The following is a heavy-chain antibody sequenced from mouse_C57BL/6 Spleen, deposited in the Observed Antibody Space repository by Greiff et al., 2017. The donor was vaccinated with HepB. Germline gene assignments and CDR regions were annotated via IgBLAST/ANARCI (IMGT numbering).Heavy chain of an antibody. V-gene: IGHV1-15*01. CDR3: TRKQPYSNYESYFDY. D-gene: IGHD2-5*01. Sequence: QVQLQQSGAELVRPGASVTLSCKASGYTFTDYEMHWVKQTPVHGLEWIGAIDPETGGTAYNQKFKGKAILTADKSSSTAYMELRSLTSEDSAVYYCTRKQPYSNYESYFDYWGQGTTLTVSS. CDR1: GYTFTDYE. J-gene: IGHJ2*01. CDR2: IDPETGGT.